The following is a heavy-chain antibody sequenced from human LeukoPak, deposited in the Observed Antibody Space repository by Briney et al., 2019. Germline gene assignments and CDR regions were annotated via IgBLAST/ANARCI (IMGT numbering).Heavy chain of an antibody. D-gene: IGHD5-24*01. CDR3: ARAYRWLQSYYMDV. CDR2: INHSGST. Sequence: PSETLSLTCAVYGGSFSGYYWSWIRQPPGKGLEWIGEINHSGSTNYNPSLESRVTISVDTSKNQFSLKLSSVTAADTAVYYCARAYRWLQSYYMDVWGKGTTVTVSS. J-gene: IGHJ6*03. CDR1: GGSFSGYY. V-gene: IGHV4-34*01.